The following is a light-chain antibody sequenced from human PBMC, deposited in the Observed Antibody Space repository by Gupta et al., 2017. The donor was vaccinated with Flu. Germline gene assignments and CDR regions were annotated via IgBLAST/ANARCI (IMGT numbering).Light chain of an antibody. Sequence: GTPGQRVTISCSGSSSNIGSNAVNWYQQVPGTAPKLLMYGNNQRPSGVPDRFSGSKSGTSASLAISGLQSEDDADYYCAAWDDSLNGHYVFGTGTKVTVL. V-gene: IGLV1-44*01. J-gene: IGLJ1*01. CDR1: SSNIGSNA. CDR2: GNN. CDR3: AAWDDSLNGHYV.